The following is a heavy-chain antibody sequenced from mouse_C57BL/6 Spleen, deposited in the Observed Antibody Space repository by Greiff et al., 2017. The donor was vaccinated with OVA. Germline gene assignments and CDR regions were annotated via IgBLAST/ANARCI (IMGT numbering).Heavy chain of an antibody. D-gene: IGHD1-1*01. CDR1: GFTFSSYT. CDR3: ARQGSSSAWFAY. Sequence: DVKLVESGGGLVKPGGSLKLSCAASGFTFSSYTMSWVRQTPEKRLEWVATISGGGGNTYYPDSVKGRFTISRDNAKNTLYLQMSSLRSEDTALYYCARQGSSSAWFAYWGQGTLVTVSA. V-gene: IGHV5-9*01. J-gene: IGHJ3*01. CDR2: ISGGGGNT.